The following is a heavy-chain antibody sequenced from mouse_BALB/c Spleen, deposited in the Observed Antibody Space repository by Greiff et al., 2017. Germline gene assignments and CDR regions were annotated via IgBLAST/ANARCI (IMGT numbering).Heavy chain of an antibody. J-gene: IGHJ2*01. CDR3: ARRALLGKYFDY. V-gene: IGHV5-4*02. Sequence: EVQVVESGGGLVKPGGSLKLSCAASGFTFSDYYMYWVRQTPEKRLEWVATISDGGSYTYYPDSVKGRFTISRDNAKNNLYLQMSSLKSEDTAMYYCARRALLGKYFDYWGQGTTLTVSS. D-gene: IGHD4-1*01. CDR2: ISDGGSYT. CDR1: GFTFSDYY.